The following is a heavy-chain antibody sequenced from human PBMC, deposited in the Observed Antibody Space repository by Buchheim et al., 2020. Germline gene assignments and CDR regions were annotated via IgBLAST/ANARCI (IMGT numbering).Heavy chain of an antibody. CDR3: ANQRSDYHDFWSGYYTSGYYYYGMDV. J-gene: IGHJ6*02. D-gene: IGHD3-3*01. V-gene: IGHV3-30*18. Sequence: QVQLVESGGGVVQPGRSLRLSCAVSGFTFSSYAMHWVRQAPGKGLEWVAVISYDGSNKYYVESVKGRLTISRDNSKNTLCLQMNSLKAEDTAVYYCANQRSDYHDFWSGYYTSGYYYYGMDVWGQGTT. CDR2: ISYDGSNK. CDR1: GFTFSSYA.